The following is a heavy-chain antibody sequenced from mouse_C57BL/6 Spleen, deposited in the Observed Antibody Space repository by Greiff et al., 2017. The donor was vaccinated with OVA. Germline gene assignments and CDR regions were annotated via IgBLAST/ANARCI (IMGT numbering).Heavy chain of an antibody. J-gene: IGHJ4*01. V-gene: IGHV1-81*01. Sequence: VMLVESGAELARPGASVKLSCKASGYTFTSYGISWVKQRTGQGLEWIGEIYPRSGNTYYNEKFKGKATLTADKSSSTAYMELRSLTSEDSAVYFCASSDGYAMDYWGQGTSVTVSS. CDR3: ASSDGYAMDY. CDR1: GYTFTSYG. CDR2: IYPRSGNT.